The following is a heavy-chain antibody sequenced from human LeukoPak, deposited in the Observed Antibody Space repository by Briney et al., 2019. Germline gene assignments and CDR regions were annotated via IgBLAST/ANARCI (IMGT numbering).Heavy chain of an antibody. Sequence: GGSLRLPCAASGFTFSDYYMSWIRQAPGKGLEWVSYISSSGSTIYYADSVKGRFTISRDNAKNSLYLQMNSLRAEDTAVYYCAKTGFGELLLRAGVDYWGQGTLVTVSS. V-gene: IGHV3-11*04. CDR2: ISSSGSTI. J-gene: IGHJ4*02. CDR3: AKTGFGELLLRAGVDY. CDR1: GFTFSDYY. D-gene: IGHD3-10*01.